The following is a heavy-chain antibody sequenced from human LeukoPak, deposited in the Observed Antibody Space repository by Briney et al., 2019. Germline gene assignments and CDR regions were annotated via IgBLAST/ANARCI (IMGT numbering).Heavy chain of an antibody. CDR1: GFTVSSNY. D-gene: IGHD1-26*01. J-gene: IGHJ6*02. CDR3: ARDLSYGYYGMDV. Sequence: GGSLRLSCAASGFTVSSNYMSWVRQAPGKGLEWVSVIYSGGSTYYADSVKGRFTISRDNSENTLYLQMNSLRAEDTAVYYCARDLSYGYYGMDVWGQGTTVTVSS. V-gene: IGHV3-66*01. CDR2: IYSGGST.